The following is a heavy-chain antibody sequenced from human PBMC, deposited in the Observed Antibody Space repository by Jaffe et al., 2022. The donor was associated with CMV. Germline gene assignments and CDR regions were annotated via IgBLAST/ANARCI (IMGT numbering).Heavy chain of an antibody. V-gene: IGHV3-7*01. CDR1: GFTFSSYW. D-gene: IGHD5-18*01. J-gene: IGHJ4*02. CDR2: IKQDGSEK. Sequence: EVQLVESGGGLVQPGGSLRLSCAASGFTFSSYWMSWVRQAPGKGLEWVANIKQDGSEKYYVDSVKGRFTISRDNAKNSLYLQMNSLRAEDTAVYYCASEGYSYALGGFDYWGQGTLVTVSS. CDR3: ASEGYSYALGGFDY.